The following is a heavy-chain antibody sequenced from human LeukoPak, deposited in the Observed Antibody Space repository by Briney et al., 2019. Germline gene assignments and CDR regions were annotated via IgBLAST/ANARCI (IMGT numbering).Heavy chain of an antibody. J-gene: IGHJ4*02. D-gene: IGHD6-6*01. Sequence: GGSLRLSCAASGFTFSSYSMNWVRQAPGKGLEWVSSISSSSSYIYYADSVKGRFTISRDNAKNSLYPQMNSLRAEDTAVYYGARGAARRTVNFDYWGQGTLVTVSS. CDR3: ARGAARRTVNFDY. CDR1: GFTFSSYS. V-gene: IGHV3-21*01. CDR2: ISSSSSYI.